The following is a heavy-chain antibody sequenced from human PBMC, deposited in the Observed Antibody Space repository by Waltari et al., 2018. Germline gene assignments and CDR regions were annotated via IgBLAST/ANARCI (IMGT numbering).Heavy chain of an antibody. CDR3: ARPGEGPSSH. J-gene: IGHJ4*02. Sequence: EVQLVESGGGLIQLGGSLRLSCAASGIIVSANYMNWVRQAPGKGQQWVSVIYSAGRTYYADSVKGRFTISRDNTKNTVYLQMNNLKTEDTAVYYCARPGEGPSSHWGQGTLVTVSS. CDR2: IYSAGRT. D-gene: IGHD4-17*01. CDR1: GIIVSANY. V-gene: IGHV3-53*01.